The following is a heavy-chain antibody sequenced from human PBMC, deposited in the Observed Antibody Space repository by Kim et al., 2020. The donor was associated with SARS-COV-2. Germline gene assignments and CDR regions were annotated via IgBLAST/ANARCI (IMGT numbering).Heavy chain of an antibody. D-gene: IGHD1-1*01. J-gene: IGHJ6*03. CDR2: ISAYNGNT. CDR1: GYTFTSYG. CDR3: ARLAWNDNPYYYYMDV. Sequence: ASVKVSCKASGYTFTSYGISWVRQAPGQGLEWMGWISAYNGNTNYAQKLQGRVTMTTDTSTSTAYMGLRSLRSDDTAVYDLARLAWNDNPYYYYMDVWGHGTTVTVSS. V-gene: IGHV1-18*01.